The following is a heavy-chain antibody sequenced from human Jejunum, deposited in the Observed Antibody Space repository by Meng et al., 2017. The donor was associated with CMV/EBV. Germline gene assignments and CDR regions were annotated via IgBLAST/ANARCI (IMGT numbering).Heavy chain of an antibody. D-gene: IGHD2-21*01. Sequence: YSMIWVRQVPGKGLEWISSISGSGQMTHYADSVKGRFIISKDKSRNTLYLQMNSLRAEDTAIYYCAKERIELWCFDYWGQGTPVTVSS. CDR3: AKERIELWCFDY. CDR2: ISGSGQMT. V-gene: IGHV3-23*01. CDR1: YS. J-gene: IGHJ4*02.